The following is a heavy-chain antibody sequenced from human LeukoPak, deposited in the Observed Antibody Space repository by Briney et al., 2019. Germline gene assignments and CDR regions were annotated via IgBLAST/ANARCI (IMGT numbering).Heavy chain of an antibody. J-gene: IGHJ4*02. CDR2: INTDGRIT. CDR1: GFSFRYFA. V-gene: IGHV3-64*02. Sequence: PGGSLRLSCVGSGFSFRYFAIHWVRQAPGKGLEYVSVINTDGRITYYADSVKGRFTISRDNSRNTLYLQMNSLRAEDTAVYYCATCSGTFGFDYWGQGTLVTVSS. D-gene: IGHD1-26*01. CDR3: ATCSGTFGFDY.